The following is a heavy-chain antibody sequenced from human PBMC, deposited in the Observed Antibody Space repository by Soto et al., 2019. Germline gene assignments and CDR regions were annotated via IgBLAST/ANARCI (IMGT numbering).Heavy chain of an antibody. CDR1: GGSISSSSYY. V-gene: IGHV4-39*01. CDR3: ARNIVGATNLPFDY. D-gene: IGHD1-26*01. CDR2: IYYSGST. J-gene: IGHJ4*02. Sequence: QLQLQESGPGLVKPSETLSLTCTVSGGSISSSSYYWGWIRQPPGKGLEWIGSIYYSGSTYYNPSLKSRVTISVDTSKNQFSLKLSSVTAADTAVYYCARNIVGATNLPFDYWGQGTLVTVSS.